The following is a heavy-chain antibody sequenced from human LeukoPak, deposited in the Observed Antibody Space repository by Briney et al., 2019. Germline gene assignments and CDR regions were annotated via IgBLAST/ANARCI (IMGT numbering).Heavy chain of an antibody. D-gene: IGHD1-14*01. CDR2: IIPILGIA. CDR3: ARGPNHNAYMGY. Sequence: ASVKVSCKASGGTFSSYAISWVRQAPGQGLEWMGRIIPILGIANYAQKFQGRVTITADESTSTAYMELSSLRSEDTAVYYCARGPNHNAYMGYWGQGTLVTVSS. CDR1: GGTFSSYA. V-gene: IGHV1-69*04. J-gene: IGHJ4*02.